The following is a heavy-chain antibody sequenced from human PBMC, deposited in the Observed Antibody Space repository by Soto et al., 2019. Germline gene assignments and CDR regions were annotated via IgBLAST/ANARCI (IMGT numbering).Heavy chain of an antibody. CDR3: ARQGLVAARVFDY. J-gene: IGHJ4*02. D-gene: IGHD2-15*01. Sequence: PGESLKISCKGAGYSFTSYWMGWVRQMPGKGLEWMGIIYPGDSDTRYSPSFQGQVTISADKSISTAYLQWSSLKASDTAMYYCARQGLVAARVFDYWGQGTLVTVSS. CDR2: IYPGDSDT. V-gene: IGHV5-51*01. CDR1: GYSFTSYW.